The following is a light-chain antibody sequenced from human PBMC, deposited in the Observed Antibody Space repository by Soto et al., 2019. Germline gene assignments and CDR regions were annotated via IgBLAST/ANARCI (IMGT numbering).Light chain of an antibody. CDR1: SSDIGAYNY. CDR2: EVS. J-gene: IGLJ1*01. V-gene: IGLV2-14*01. CDR3: CSRASTITYV. Sequence: QSVLTQPASVSGSPGQAITVSCTGTSSDIGAYNYVSWYQQHPSEAPKLIIYEVSKRPSGVSNRFSGSKSGNTASLTISGLQADDEADYYCCSRASTITYVFGSGTKVTVL.